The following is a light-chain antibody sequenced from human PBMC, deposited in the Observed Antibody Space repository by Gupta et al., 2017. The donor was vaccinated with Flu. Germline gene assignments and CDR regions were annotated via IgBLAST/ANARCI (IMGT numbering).Light chain of an antibody. CDR2: DVS. V-gene: IGLV2-14*03. CDR1: SRDVGSYNY. J-gene: IGLJ1*01. Sequence: QSALTQPPSVSGSPGQSITISCTGTSRDVGSYNYVSWYQQHPGKAPKLMIYDVSNRPSGISNRFSGSKSGNTASLTISGLQAEDEADYYCSSYTISSSYLFGTGTKVSVL. CDR3: SSYTISSSYL.